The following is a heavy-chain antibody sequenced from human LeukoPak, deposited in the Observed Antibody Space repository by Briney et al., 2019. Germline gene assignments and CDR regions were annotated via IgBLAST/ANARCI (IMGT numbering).Heavy chain of an antibody. CDR3: AREGEHYYDSSGYTTDHYYFDY. D-gene: IGHD3-22*01. J-gene: IGHJ4*02. CDR2: IKQDGSEK. CDR1: GFTFSSYW. Sequence: GGSLRLSCAASGFTFSSYWMSWVRQAPGKGLEWVANIKQDGSEKYYVDSVKGRFTISRDNAKNSLYLQMNSLRAEDTAVYYCAREGEHYYDSSGYTTDHYYFDYWGQGTLVTVSS. V-gene: IGHV3-7*03.